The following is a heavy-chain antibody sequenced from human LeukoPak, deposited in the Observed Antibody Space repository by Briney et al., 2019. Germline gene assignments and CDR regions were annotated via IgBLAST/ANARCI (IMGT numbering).Heavy chain of an antibody. V-gene: IGHV3-74*01. D-gene: IGHD3-16*01. J-gene: IGHJ4*02. CDR3: ARTSPTSHFGY. CDR1: GFTFTTYW. Sequence: GGSLRLSCAASGFTFTTYWMHWVRQAPGKGLVWVSRINGGGRSSNYADSVKGRFTISRDNARNTLYLQMNSLRAEDTALYYCARTSPTSHFGYWGQGTLVTVSS. CDR2: INGGGRSS.